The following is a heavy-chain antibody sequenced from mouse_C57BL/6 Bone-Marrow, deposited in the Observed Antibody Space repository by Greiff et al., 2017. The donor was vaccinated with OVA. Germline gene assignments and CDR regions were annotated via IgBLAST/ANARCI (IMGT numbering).Heavy chain of an antibody. J-gene: IGHJ3*01. CDR2: ISYDGSN. D-gene: IGHD1-1*01. CDR1: GYSITSGYY. CDR3: ARAGYGSSYLAWFAY. Sequence: EVQLQESGPGLVKPSQSLSLTCSVTGYSITSGYYWNWIRQFPGNKLEWMGYISYDGSNNYNPSLKNRISITRDTSKNQFFLKLNSVPTEDTATYYCARAGYGSSYLAWFAYWGQGTLVTVSA. V-gene: IGHV3-6*01.